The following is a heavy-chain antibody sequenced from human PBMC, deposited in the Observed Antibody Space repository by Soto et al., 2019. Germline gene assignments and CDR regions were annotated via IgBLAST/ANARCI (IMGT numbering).Heavy chain of an antibody. CDR2: IYYSGST. J-gene: IGHJ4*02. V-gene: IGHV4-59*02. D-gene: IGHD1-26*01. CDR1: GGSVSSYY. CDR3: ARDHRGSYYFDY. Sequence: PSETRSLTCTVSGGSVSSYYWSWIWQPPGKGLEWIGYIYYSGSTNYNPSLKSRVTISVDTSKNQFSLKLSSVTAADTAVYYCARDHRGSYYFDYWGQGTLVTVSS.